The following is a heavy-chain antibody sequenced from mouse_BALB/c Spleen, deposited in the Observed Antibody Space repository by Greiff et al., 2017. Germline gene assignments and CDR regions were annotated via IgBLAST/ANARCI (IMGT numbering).Heavy chain of an antibody. CDR1: GYSITSGYY. CDR3: AREGYDYEEKFAY. D-gene: IGHD2-4*01. CDR2: ISYDGSN. V-gene: IGHV3-6*02. J-gene: IGHJ3*01. Sequence: ESGPGLVKPSQSLSLTCSVTGYSITSGYYWNWIRQFPGNKLEWMGYISYDGSNNYNPSLKNRISITRDTSKNQFFLKLNSVTTEDTATYYCAREGYDYEEKFAYWGQGTLVTVSA.